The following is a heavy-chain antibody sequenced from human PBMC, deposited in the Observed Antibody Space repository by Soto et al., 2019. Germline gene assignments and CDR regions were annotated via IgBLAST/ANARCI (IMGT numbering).Heavy chain of an antibody. V-gene: IGHV3-15*07. D-gene: IGHD2-15*01. CDR3: TTGSVEGV. J-gene: IGHJ6*02. CDR2: IKTKSEGGPT. Sequence: EVQLVESGGGFIQPGGSLRLSCAASGLPISNAWMNWVRQAPGKGLEWVGRIKTKSEGGPTDYAAAVKGRFTVSRDDSKNTLYLQMNSRKTEDTAVYYCTTGSVEGVWGQGTTVTVSS. CDR1: GLPISNAW.